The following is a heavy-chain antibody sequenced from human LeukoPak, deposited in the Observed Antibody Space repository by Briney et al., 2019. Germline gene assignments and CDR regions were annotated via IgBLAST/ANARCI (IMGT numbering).Heavy chain of an antibody. CDR1: GGSISSYY. CDR2: IYYSGST. Sequence: SETLSLTCTVSGGSISSYYWSWIRQPPGKGLEWIGYIYYSGSTNYNPSLKSRVSISVDTSKNQFSLKLSSVTAADTAVYYCARGSGWYYYWGQGTLVTVSS. CDR3: ARGSGWYYY. V-gene: IGHV4-59*08. J-gene: IGHJ4*02. D-gene: IGHD6-19*01.